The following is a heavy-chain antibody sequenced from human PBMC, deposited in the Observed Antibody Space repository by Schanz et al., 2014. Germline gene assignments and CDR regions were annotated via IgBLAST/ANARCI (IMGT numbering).Heavy chain of an antibody. J-gene: IGHJ4*02. V-gene: IGHV1-69*04. CDR1: GGTFSSFG. CDR2: IIPILGIA. Sequence: VQLEQSGAEVKKPGSSVKVSCKASGGTFSSFGINWVRQAPGQGLEWMGRIIPILGIANYAQKFQDRVTMTRNTSISTAYMELTSLRFDDTAVYYCARDFSAYVGNYFDYWGQGTLVTVSS. CDR3: ARDFSAYVGNYFDY. D-gene: IGHD5-12*01.